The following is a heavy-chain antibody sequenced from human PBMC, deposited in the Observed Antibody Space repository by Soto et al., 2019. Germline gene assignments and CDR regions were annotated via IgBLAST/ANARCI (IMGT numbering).Heavy chain of an antibody. CDR2: IYSGGTT. D-gene: IGHD3-10*01. V-gene: IGHV3-53*01. CDR1: GFSVSSSQ. CDR3: ARLGPYASGTYSFRYNWFGP. Sequence: EVQLVESGGGLIQPGGSLRLSCAASGFSVSSSQMNWVRQAPGKGLEWVSVIYSGGTTYYAVSVKGRFTISRDNSKNTLYLQMNSLRAEDTAVYYCARLGPYASGTYSFRYNWFGPWAREPWSPSPQ. J-gene: IGHJ5*02.